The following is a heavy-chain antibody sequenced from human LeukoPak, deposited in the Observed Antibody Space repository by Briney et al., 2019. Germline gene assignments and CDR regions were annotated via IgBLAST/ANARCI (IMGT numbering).Heavy chain of an antibody. Sequence: PSETLSLTCTVYGGSISSYYWNWIRQPPGKGLEWIGYIYYTGITNYNPSLKSRVTTSVDTSKNQFSLRLTSVTAADTAVYYCAREEVGAFDHWGQGTLVTVSS. CDR2: IYYTGIT. D-gene: IGHD1-26*01. CDR1: GGSISSYY. V-gene: IGHV4-59*13. J-gene: IGHJ4*02. CDR3: AREEVGAFDH.